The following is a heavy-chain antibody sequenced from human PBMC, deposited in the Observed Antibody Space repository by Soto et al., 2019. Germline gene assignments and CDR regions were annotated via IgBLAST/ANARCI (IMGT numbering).Heavy chain of an antibody. D-gene: IGHD2-15*01. CDR1: GGSFSGYY. J-gene: IGHJ4*02. CDR3: ARGRWYYFDY. Sequence: SETLSLTCAVYGGSFSGYYWSWIRQPPGKGLEWIGEINHSGSTNYNPSLKSRVTISVDTSKNQFSLKLSSVTAADTAVYYCARGRWYYFDYWGQGTLVTVS. V-gene: IGHV4-34*01. CDR2: INHSGST.